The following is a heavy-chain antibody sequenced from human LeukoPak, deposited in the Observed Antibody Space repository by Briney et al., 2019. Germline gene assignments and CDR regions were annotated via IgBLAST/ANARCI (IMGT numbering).Heavy chain of an antibody. CDR2: NKPENART. V-gene: IGHV1-2*02. CDR1: GYTFTGYY. J-gene: IGHJ4*02. Sequence: ASVKVSCKASGYTFTGYYIHWVRQAPGQGLEWIGWNKPENARTNYAQQFAGRVILSRDTSISTVYMEVLRLASDDTAVYYCAREESNWNYYYFDFWGQGSLVTVSS. D-gene: IGHD1-7*01. CDR3: AREESNWNYYYFDF.